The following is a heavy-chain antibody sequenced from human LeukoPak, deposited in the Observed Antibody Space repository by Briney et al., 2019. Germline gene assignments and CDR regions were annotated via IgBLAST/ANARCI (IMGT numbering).Heavy chain of an antibody. J-gene: IGHJ6*02. CDR1: GFTFSSYG. V-gene: IGHV3-30*02. CDR3: ARDNTAYCSGGSCYRPYYYYGMDV. CDR2: IRYDGSNK. Sequence: GGSLRLSCAASGFTFSSYGMHWVRQAPGKGLEWVAFIRYDGSNKYYADSVKGRFTISRDNSKNTLYLQMNSLRAEDTAVYYCARDNTAYCSGGSCYRPYYYYGMDVWGQGTTVTVSS. D-gene: IGHD2-15*01.